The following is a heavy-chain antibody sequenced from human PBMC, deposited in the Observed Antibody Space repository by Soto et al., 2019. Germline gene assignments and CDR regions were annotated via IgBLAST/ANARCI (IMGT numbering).Heavy chain of an antibody. Sequence: ASVKVSCKASGYIFTNYYIRWVRQAPGQGLEWMAIINPLPTSGSTNYAQKFQGRVTVTRDTSTSTVYLELSSLRSDDTAVYYCARDLPAAAYWGQGTLVTVSS. J-gene: IGHJ4*02. V-gene: IGHV1-46*01. CDR2: INPLPTSGST. CDR3: ARDLPAAAY. CDR1: GYIFTNYY. D-gene: IGHD6-13*01.